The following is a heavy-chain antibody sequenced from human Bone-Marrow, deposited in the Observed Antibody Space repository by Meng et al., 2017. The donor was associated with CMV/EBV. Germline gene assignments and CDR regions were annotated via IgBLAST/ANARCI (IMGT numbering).Heavy chain of an antibody. CDR3: ARTFNWNYDAFDI. V-gene: IGHV4-38-2*02. CDR1: GYSISSGYY. D-gene: IGHD1-7*01. Sequence: SETLSLTCTVSGYSISSGYYWGWIRQPPGKGLEWIGSIYHSGSTYYNPSLKSRVTISVDTSKNQFSLKLSSVTAADTAVYYRARTFNWNYDAFDIWGQGTMVTVSS. J-gene: IGHJ3*02. CDR2: IYHSGST.